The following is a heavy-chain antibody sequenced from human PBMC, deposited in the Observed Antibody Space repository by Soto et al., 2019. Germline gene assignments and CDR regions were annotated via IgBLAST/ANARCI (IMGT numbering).Heavy chain of an antibody. CDR2: IYDSGTT. Sequence: PSETLSLTCTVSGASISGYYWSWIRQPPGKGLEWIGFIYDSGTTNYNPSLKSRVTISVDTSKNQFSLKLSSVTAADTAVYYCARTATYYSYMDVWGNGTTVTVSS. J-gene: IGHJ6*03. V-gene: IGHV4-4*08. CDR1: GASISGYY. CDR3: ARTATYYSYMDV.